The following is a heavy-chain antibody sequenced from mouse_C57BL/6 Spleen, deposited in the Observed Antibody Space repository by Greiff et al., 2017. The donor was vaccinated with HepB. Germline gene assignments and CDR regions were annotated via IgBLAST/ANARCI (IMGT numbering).Heavy chain of an antibody. J-gene: IGHJ2*01. V-gene: IGHV1-59*01. CDR2: IDPSDSYT. Sequence: QVQLQQPGAELVRPGTSVKLSCKASGYTFTSYWMHWVKQRPGQGLEWIGVIDPSDSYTNYNQKFKGKATLTVDTSSSTAYMQLSSLTSEDSAVYYCAIFGSNWSFDYWGQGTTLTVSS. CDR3: AIFGSNWSFDY. CDR1: GYTFTSYW. D-gene: IGHD4-1*01.